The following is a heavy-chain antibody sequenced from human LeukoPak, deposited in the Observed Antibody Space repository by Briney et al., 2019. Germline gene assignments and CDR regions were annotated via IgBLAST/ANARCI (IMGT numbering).Heavy chain of an antibody. CDR1: AFTFRTYS. D-gene: IGHD3-16*02. Sequence: GGSLRLSCVASAFTFRTYSMHWVRQAPGKGLEWDSSISGSTSYIYYADSVRGRFTISRDNAKNSLYLQMNSLRAEDTAVYYCARGSDFVWGSYRPYFDYWGQGTLVTVSS. CDR3: ARGSDFVWGSYRPYFDY. V-gene: IGHV3-21*01. J-gene: IGHJ4*02. CDR2: ISGSTSYI.